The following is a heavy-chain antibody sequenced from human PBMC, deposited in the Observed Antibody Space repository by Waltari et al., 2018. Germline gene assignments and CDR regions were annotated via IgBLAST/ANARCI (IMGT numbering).Heavy chain of an antibody. CDR1: GCPFSGYE. CDR2: ISSGATMI. Sequence: EVQLVESGGGWVQPGGSLRLYGGASGCPFSGYEMTGVRQAPGKVLEWLSFISSGATMIYYKDSVQGRFTISRDNAKNSLYLEMSSLRAEDTAIYYCARGITMVRGIVLTTLDYWGQGTLVTVSS. V-gene: IGHV3-48*03. J-gene: IGHJ4*02. CDR3: ARGITMVRGIVLTTLDY. D-gene: IGHD3-10*01.